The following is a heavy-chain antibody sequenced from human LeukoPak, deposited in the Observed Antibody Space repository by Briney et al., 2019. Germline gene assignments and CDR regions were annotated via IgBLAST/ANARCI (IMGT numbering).Heavy chain of an antibody. CDR2: ISYDESQK. J-gene: IGHJ4*02. V-gene: IGHV3-30-3*01. Sequence: QPGGSLRLSYAASGFTLSSFTMHWVRHNPGKGLEWVAVISYDESQKWYADSVKGRFTISRDISKNTLYLEMDSLRGEDTAVYYCAKDGDTAMVYWGQGTLVTVSS. CDR3: AKDGDTAMVY. D-gene: IGHD5-18*01. CDR1: GFTLSSFT.